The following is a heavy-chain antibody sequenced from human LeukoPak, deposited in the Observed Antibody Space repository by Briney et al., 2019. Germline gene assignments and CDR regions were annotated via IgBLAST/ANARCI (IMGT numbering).Heavy chain of an antibody. CDR1: GGSISSYY. CDR3: ARSKTTFGGVIGYYFDY. D-gene: IGHD3-16*02. Sequence: SETLSLTCTVSGGSISSYYWSWIRQPPGKGLEWIGYIYYSGSTNYNPSLKSRVTISVDTSKNQFSLKLSSVTAADTAVYYCARSKTTFGGVIGYYFDYWGQGTLVTVSS. J-gene: IGHJ4*02. V-gene: IGHV4-59*01. CDR2: IYYSGST.